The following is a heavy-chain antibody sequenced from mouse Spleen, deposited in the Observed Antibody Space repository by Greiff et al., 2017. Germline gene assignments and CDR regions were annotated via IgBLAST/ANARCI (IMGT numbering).Heavy chain of an antibody. CDR1: GFTFSSYW. D-gene: IGHD3-3*01. J-gene: IGHJ3*01. CDR3: TRGTWFAY. Sequence: DVKLVESGGGLVQPGGSMKLSCVASGFTFSSYWMSWVRQSPEKGLEWVAEIRLKSDNYATHYAESVKGKFTISRDDSKSRLYLQMNSLRAEDTGIYYCTRGTWFAYWGQGTLVTVSA. CDR2: IRLKSDNYAT. V-gene: IGHV6-6*02.